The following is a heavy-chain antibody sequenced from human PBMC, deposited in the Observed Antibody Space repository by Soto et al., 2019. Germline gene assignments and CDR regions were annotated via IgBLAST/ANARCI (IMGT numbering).Heavy chain of an antibody. J-gene: IGHJ4*02. CDR3: ARVSWQLLRSGFDF. Sequence: SVKVSCKASGGTFSSYAISWVRQAPGQGLEWMGGIIPIFGTANYAQKFQGRVTITADKSTSTAYMELSSLRSEDTAVYYCARVSWQLLRSGFDFWGQGTLVTVSS. D-gene: IGHD2-15*01. V-gene: IGHV1-69*06. CDR2: IIPIFGTA. CDR1: GGTFSSYA.